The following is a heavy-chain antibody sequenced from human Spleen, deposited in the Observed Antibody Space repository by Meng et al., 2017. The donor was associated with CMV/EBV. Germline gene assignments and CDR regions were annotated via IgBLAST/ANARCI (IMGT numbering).Heavy chain of an antibody. J-gene: IGHJ4*02. Sequence: ASVKVSCKASGYTFTGYYMHWVRQAPGQGLEWMGWINPNSGGTNYAQKFQGRVTMTRDTSISTAYMELSSLRAEDTAVYYCAREVEGDYWGQGTLVTVSS. CDR2: INPNSGGT. D-gene: IGHD5-24*01. CDR3: AREVEGDY. CDR1: GYTFTGYY. V-gene: IGHV1-2*02.